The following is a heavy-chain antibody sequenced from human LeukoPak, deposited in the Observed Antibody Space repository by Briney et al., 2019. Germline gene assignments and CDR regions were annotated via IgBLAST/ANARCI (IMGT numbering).Heavy chain of an antibody. CDR3: ANGYCTNGVCYRRWEDAFDI. D-gene: IGHD2-8*01. Sequence: GGSLRLSCAASGFTFSSYGMHWVRQAPGKGLEWVAVISYDGSNKYYADSVKGRFTISRDNSKNTLYLQMTSLRAEDTAVYYCANGYCTNGVCYRRWEDAFDIWGQGTMVTVSS. CDR1: GFTFSSYG. V-gene: IGHV3-30*18. J-gene: IGHJ3*02. CDR2: ISYDGSNK.